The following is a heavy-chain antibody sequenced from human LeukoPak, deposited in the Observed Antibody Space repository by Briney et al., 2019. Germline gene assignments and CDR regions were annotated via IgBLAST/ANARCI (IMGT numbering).Heavy chain of an antibody. CDR1: GYTCVGYY. CDR2: INPNSGDT. D-gene: IGHD6-13*01. Sequence: GASVKVSCKASGYTCVGYYLNWVRQAPGQGLEWVGWINPNSGDTIYGPKFQGRVTMSRDTAINTAYMEISRLRSDDTAVYYCARRGAAAGVDVWGQGTSVTVSS. J-gene: IGHJ6*02. V-gene: IGHV1-2*02. CDR3: ARRGAAAGVDV.